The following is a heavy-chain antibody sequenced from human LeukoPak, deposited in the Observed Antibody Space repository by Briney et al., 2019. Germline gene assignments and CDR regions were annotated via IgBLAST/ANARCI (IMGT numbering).Heavy chain of an antibody. CDR3: ARALSSGYYYDDAFDI. CDR2: MNPNSGNT. CDR1: GYTFTSCD. Sequence: GASVKVSCKASGYTFTSCDINWVRQATGQGLEWMGWMNPNSGNTGYAQKFQGRVTITRNTSISTAYMELSSLRSEDTAVYYCARALSSGYYYDDAFDIWGQGTMVTVSS. V-gene: IGHV1-8*03. D-gene: IGHD3-22*01. J-gene: IGHJ3*02.